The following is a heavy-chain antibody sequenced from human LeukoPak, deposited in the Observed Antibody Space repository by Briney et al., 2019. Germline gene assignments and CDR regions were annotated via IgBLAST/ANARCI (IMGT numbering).Heavy chain of an antibody. Sequence: SETLSLTCVVYGGSFSGYFWSWIRQPPGKGLEWIGEISPSGSTNYSPSLKSRVSISIDTSKHKLSLRLTSVTAADSAVYYCASSFYYDSRDYRGQGTLVTVSS. CDR2: ISPSGST. CDR1: GGSFSGYF. CDR3: ASSFYYDSRDY. V-gene: IGHV4-34*01. J-gene: IGHJ4*02. D-gene: IGHD3-22*01.